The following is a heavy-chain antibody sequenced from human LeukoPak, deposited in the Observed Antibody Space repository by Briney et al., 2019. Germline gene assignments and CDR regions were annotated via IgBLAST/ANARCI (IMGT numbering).Heavy chain of an antibody. Sequence: GGSLRLSCAASGFTFSSYAMSWVRQALGKGLEWVSAISGSGGSTYYADSVKGRFTISRDNSKNTLYLQMNSLRDEDSAAYYCARVYLERLTAGYFDHWGQGTWVTVSP. CDR1: GFTFSSYA. J-gene: IGHJ4*02. V-gene: IGHV3-23*01. CDR2: ISGSGGST. CDR3: ARVYLERLTAGYFDH. D-gene: IGHD2-8*01.